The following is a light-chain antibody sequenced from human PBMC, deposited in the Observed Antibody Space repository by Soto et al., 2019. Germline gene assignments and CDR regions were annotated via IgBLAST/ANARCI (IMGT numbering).Light chain of an antibody. V-gene: IGLV1-47*01. Sequence: QSVLTQPPSASGTPGQRVTISCSGSSSNIGSNYVYWYHHLPGTAPKLLIYRNNQRPSGVPDRFSGSKSGTSASLAISGLRSEGEADYYCAAWDDSLSGVVFGGGTKLTVL. CDR3: AAWDDSLSGVV. CDR2: RNN. CDR1: SSNIGSNY. J-gene: IGLJ2*01.